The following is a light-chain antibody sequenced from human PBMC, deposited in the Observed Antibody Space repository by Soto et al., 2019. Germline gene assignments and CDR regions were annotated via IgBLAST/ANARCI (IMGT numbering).Light chain of an antibody. Sequence: QSVLTQPPSASGTPGQRVTISCSGSSSNVGSRSVNWHQQLPGTAPKLLIYSNNQRPSGVPDRFSASKSGTSASLAISGLLSEDEAEYYCAAWDDSLNGLYVFGTGTKLTVL. J-gene: IGLJ1*01. CDR3: AAWDDSLNGLYV. V-gene: IGLV1-44*01. CDR2: SNN. CDR1: SSNVGSRS.